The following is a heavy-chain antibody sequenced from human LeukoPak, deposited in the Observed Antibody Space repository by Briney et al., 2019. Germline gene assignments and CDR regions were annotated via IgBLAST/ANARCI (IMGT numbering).Heavy chain of an antibody. CDR2: IYYSGST. CDR3: ARHGSYYDSSGYSHRPFDY. D-gene: IGHD3-22*01. CDR1: GGSISSYH. J-gene: IGHJ4*02. V-gene: IGHV4-59*08. Sequence: SETLSLTCTVSGGSISSYHWSWIRQPPGKGLEWIGYIYYSGSTNYNPSLKSRVTISVDTSKNQFSLKLSSVTAADTAVYYCARHGSYYDSSGYSHRPFDYWGQGTLVTVSS.